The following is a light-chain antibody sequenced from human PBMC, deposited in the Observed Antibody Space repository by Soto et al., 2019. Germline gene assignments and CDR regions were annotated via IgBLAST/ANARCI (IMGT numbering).Light chain of an antibody. CDR1: QYITIY. Sequence: EIVLTQSPDTLSLSPGARATLSCRASQYITIYLAWYQQKPGQAPRLLIYDASNRATGIPARFSGSGSGTDFTLTISSLEPDDFAVYYCQQRADWPITFGQGTRLEIK. V-gene: IGKV3-11*01. J-gene: IGKJ5*01. CDR2: DAS. CDR3: QQRADWPIT.